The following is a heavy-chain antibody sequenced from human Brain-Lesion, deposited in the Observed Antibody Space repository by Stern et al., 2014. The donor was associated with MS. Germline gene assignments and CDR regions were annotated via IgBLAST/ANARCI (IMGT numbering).Heavy chain of an antibody. Sequence: EVQLVESGGGLVQPGGSLRLSCAAPGFAFSSYWMSWVRQAPGKGLEWVANIKKDGREEHYVDSVKGRFTISRDNAKKSLYLQMNSLRAEDTAVYYCARDCSGGSCYQTYYYYGMDVWGQGTTVTVSS. CDR2: IKKDGREE. J-gene: IGHJ6*02. V-gene: IGHV3-7*01. CDR3: ARDCSGGSCYQTYYYYGMDV. D-gene: IGHD2-15*01. CDR1: GFAFSSYW.